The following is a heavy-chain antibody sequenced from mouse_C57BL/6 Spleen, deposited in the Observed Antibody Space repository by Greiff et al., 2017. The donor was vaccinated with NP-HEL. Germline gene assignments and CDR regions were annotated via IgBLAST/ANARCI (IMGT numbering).Heavy chain of an antibody. V-gene: IGHV1-22*01. CDR1: GYTFTDYN. Sequence: VQLQQSGPELVKPGASVKMSCKASGYTFTDYNMHWVKQSHGKSLEWIGYINPNNGGTSYNQKFKGKATLTVNKSSSTAYMELRSLTSEDSAVYYCARGYYSNYVGFAYWGQGTLVTVSA. CDR2: INPNNGGT. D-gene: IGHD2-5*01. CDR3: ARGYYSNYVGFAY. J-gene: IGHJ3*01.